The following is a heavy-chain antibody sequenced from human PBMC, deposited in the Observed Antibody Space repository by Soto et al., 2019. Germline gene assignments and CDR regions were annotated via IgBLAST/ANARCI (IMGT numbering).Heavy chain of an antibody. Sequence: EVQLLESGGGLVQPGGSLRLSCAASGFTFSSYAMSWVRQAPGKGLEWVSAISGSGGSTYYADSVKGRFTISRDNSKNTLYLQMNSMRAEDTAVYYCAKSGDYDSWSGYSRFDYWGQGTLVTVSS. CDR3: AKSGDYDSWSGYSRFDY. V-gene: IGHV3-23*01. CDR2: ISGSGGST. D-gene: IGHD3-3*01. CDR1: GFTFSSYA. J-gene: IGHJ4*02.